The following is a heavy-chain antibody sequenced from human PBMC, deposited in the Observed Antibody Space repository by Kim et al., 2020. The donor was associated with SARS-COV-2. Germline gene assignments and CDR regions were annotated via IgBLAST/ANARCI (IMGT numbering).Heavy chain of an antibody. CDR2: ISYDGSNK. V-gene: IGHV3-30*18. CDR3: AKSPPLGRWYNRRWFDP. Sequence: GGSLRLSCAASGFTFSSYGMHWVRQAPGKGLEWVAVISYDGSNKYYADSVKGRFTISRDNSKNTLYLQMNSLRAEDTAVYYCAKSPPLGRWYNRRWFDPWGQGTLVTVSS. CDR1: GFTFSSYG. D-gene: IGHD1-20*01. J-gene: IGHJ5*02.